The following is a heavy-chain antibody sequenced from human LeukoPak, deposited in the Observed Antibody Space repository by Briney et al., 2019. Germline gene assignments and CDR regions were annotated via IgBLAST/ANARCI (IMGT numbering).Heavy chain of an antibody. CDR2: VNLQGST. V-gene: IGHV4-4*02. J-gene: IGHJ6*02. Sequence: SGTLSLTCGVSVGSITSTNYWTWVRQPPGKGLDWIGEVNLQGSTNYNPSLMGRVAISVDTSKNQFSLKLNSVTAADTAVYYCARVSLVFSRRYAMDVWGQGTTITVSS. CDR1: VGSITSTNY. D-gene: IGHD2-8*02. CDR3: ARVSLVFSRRYAMDV.